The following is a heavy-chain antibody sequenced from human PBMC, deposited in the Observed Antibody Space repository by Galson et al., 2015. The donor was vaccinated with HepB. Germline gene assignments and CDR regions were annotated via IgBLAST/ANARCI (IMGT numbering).Heavy chain of an antibody. CDR2: ISYDGSNK. CDR3: ARDPDTAMALVYYYYYGMDV. V-gene: IGHV3-30-3*01. J-gene: IGHJ6*02. D-gene: IGHD5-18*01. Sequence: SLRLSCAASGFTFSSYAMHWVRQAPGKGLEWVAVISYDGSNKYYADPVKGRFTISRDNSKNTLYLQMNSLRAEDTAVYYCARDPDTAMALVYYYYYGMDVWGQGTTVTVSS. CDR1: GFTFSSYA.